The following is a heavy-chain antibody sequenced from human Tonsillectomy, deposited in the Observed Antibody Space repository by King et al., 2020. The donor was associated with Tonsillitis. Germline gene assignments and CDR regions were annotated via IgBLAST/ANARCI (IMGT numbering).Heavy chain of an antibody. CDR1: GFTFSSYG. CDR2: ISNDGSNK. D-gene: IGHD3-10*01. J-gene: IGHJ4*02. V-gene: IGHV3-30*18. Sequence: VQLVQSGGGVVQPGRSLRLSCAASGFTFSSYGMHWVRQAPGKGLEWVAFISNDGSNKYFADSVKGRFTISRDNSKNTLYLEVKSLRAEDTAVYYCAKADYLSSGGTPVDSWGQGTLVTVSS. CDR3: AKADYLSSGGTPVDS.